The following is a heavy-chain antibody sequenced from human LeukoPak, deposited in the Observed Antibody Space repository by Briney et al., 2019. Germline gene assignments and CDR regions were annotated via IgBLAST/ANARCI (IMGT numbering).Heavy chain of an antibody. CDR1: GFTFSTYT. V-gene: IGHV3-21*01. J-gene: IGHJ3*01. CDR3: VSHRGCDSYDAFYV. Sequence: GGSLRLSCAASGFTFSTYTMNWVRQAPGKGLEWVSSIRRYSTYIFYADSVKGRFTISRDNAKKSLYLQMNSLRAEDTAVYYCVSHRGCDSYDAFYVWGQGTMVTVSS. D-gene: IGHD2-21*02. CDR2: IRRYSTYI.